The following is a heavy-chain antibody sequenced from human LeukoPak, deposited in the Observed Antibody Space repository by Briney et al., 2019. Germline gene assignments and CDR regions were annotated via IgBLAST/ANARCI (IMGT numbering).Heavy chain of an antibody. D-gene: IGHD3-16*01. Sequence: SVKVSCKASGGTFSSYAISWVRQAPGQGLEWMGGIIPISGTANYAQKFQGRVTITADESTSTAYMELSSLRSEDTAVYYCARDWFGGSYDYVWGSYTLGNWGQGTLVTVSS. CDR2: IIPISGTA. J-gene: IGHJ4*02. V-gene: IGHV1-69*13. CDR1: GGTFSSYA. CDR3: ARDWFGGSYDYVWGSYTLGN.